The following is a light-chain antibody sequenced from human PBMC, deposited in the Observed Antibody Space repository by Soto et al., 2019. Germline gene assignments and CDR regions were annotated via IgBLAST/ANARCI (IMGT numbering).Light chain of an antibody. J-gene: IGKJ4*01. CDR1: QDISNY. V-gene: IGKV1-33*01. CDR3: QQYDNLPLT. Sequence: NQIDQSPATLSAYVGDRVTIACQASQDISNYLNWYQQKPGKAPKLLIYDASNLETGVPSRFSGSGSGTDFTFTISSLQPEDIATYYCQQYDNLPLTFGGGTKAEIK. CDR2: DAS.